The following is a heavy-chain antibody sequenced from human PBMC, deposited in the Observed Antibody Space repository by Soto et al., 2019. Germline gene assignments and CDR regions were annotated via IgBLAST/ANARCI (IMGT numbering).Heavy chain of an antibody. CDR1: GYTFTSYA. Sequence: ASVKVSCKASGYTFTSYAMHWVRQAPGQRLEWMGWINAGNGNTKYSQKFQGRVTITRDTSASTAYMELSSLRSEDTAVYYCAREGYSSSWYRSARSCWFDPWGQGTLVTVPQ. CDR2: INAGNGNT. V-gene: IGHV1-3*01. D-gene: IGHD6-13*01. J-gene: IGHJ5*02. CDR3: AREGYSSSWYRSARSCWFDP.